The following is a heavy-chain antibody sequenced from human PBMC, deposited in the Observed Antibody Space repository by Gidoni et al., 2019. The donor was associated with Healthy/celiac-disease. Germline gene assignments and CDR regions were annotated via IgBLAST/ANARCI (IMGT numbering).Heavy chain of an antibody. V-gene: IGHV1-8*01. D-gene: IGHD5-18*01. CDR1: GYTFTSYD. J-gene: IGHJ6*03. CDR3: ARGRGATAMVYYYYYYMDV. CDR2: MNPNSGNT. Sequence: QVQLVQSGAEVKKPGASVKVSCKASGYTFTSYDLNWVRQATGQGLEWMGWMNPNSGNTGYAQKFQGRVTMTRNTSISTAYMELSSLRSEDTAVYYCARGRGATAMVYYYYYYMDVWGKGTTVTVSS.